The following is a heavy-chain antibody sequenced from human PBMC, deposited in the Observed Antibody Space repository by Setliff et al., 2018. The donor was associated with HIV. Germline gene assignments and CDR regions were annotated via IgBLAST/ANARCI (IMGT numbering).Heavy chain of an antibody. CDR3: ARGRQGLYYYSSGFSRGRYYDL. J-gene: IGHJ4*02. Sequence: SETCPSCTVSGDPMSSTSYYWGWIRQSPGKGLEWIGSIYYSGTSNSNPSLESRVTMSVDASKTHFSLKLSSVTAADTALYFCARGRQGLYYYSSGFSRGRYYDLWGQGTLVTVSS. V-gene: IGHV4-39*02. D-gene: IGHD3-22*01. CDR1: GDPMSSTSYY. CDR2: IYYSGTS.